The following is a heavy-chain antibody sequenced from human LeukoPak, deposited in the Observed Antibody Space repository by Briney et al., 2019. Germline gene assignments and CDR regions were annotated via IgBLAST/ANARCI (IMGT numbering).Heavy chain of an antibody. CDR2: IIPIFGTA. V-gene: IGHV1-69*06. CDR1: GGTFSSYA. Sequence: GSSVKDSCKASGGTFSSYAISWVRQAPGQGLEWMGGIIPIFGTANYAQKFQGRVTITADKSTSTAYMELSSLRSEDTAVYYCARDREGYCSSTSCYPSNWFDPWGQGTLVTVSS. J-gene: IGHJ5*02. CDR3: ARDREGYCSSTSCYPSNWFDP. D-gene: IGHD2-2*01.